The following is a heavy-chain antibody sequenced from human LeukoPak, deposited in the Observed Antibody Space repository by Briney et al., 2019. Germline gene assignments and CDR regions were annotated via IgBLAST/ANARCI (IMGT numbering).Heavy chain of an antibody. CDR3: SRDPNGDYVGAFDFQR. CDR1: GFTFSSFA. Sequence: GGSLRLSCVVSGFTFSSFAMTWVCQAPGRGLEWVSSIRGSGGGTDYADSVRGRFTISRDNSKNTLYLQMNSLRAEDAAIYYCSRDPNGDYVGAFDFQRWGQGTLVTVSS. CDR2: IRGSGGGT. D-gene: IGHD4-17*01. J-gene: IGHJ1*01. V-gene: IGHV3-23*01.